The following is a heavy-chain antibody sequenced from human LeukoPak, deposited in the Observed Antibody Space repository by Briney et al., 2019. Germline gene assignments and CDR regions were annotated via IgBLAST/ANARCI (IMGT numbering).Heavy chain of an antibody. J-gene: IGHJ5*02. D-gene: IGHD3-22*01. Sequence: WXXQAPGKGLVWVSRINSDGSSTNYADSVKGRFTISRDNAKNTLYLQMNSLRAEDTAVYYCARELLYYDSSGYYRVNWFDXXXQXT. CDR3: ARELLYYDSSGYYRVNWFDX. CDR2: INSDGSST. V-gene: IGHV3-74*01.